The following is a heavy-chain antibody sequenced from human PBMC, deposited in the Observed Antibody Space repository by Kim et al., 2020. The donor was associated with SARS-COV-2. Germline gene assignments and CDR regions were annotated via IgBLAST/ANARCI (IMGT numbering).Heavy chain of an antibody. Sequence: SETLSLTCAVYGGSFSGYYWSWIRQPPGKGLEWIGEINHSGSTNYNPSLKSRVTISVDTSKNQFSLKLSSVTAADTAVYYCAREYYYDSSGYYGYWGQGTLVTVSS. J-gene: IGHJ4*02. V-gene: IGHV4-34*01. CDR3: AREYYYDSSGYYGY. CDR2: INHSGST. CDR1: GGSFSGYY. D-gene: IGHD3-22*01.